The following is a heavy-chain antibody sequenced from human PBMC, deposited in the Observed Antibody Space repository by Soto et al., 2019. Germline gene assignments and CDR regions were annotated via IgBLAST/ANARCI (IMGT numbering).Heavy chain of an antibody. V-gene: IGHV3-23*01. CDR2: ISGSGGST. Sequence: PDGSLRRSWAASGCTFSSYAMSWVRQAPGKGLEWVSAISGSGGSTYYADSVKGRFTISRDNSKNTLYRQMNSLRAEDTAVYYCAKVFMVRGVMRWGDTYGMDVWGQGTTVTVS. CDR3: AKVFMVRGVMRWGDTYGMDV. J-gene: IGHJ6*02. D-gene: IGHD3-10*01. CDR1: GCTFSSYA.